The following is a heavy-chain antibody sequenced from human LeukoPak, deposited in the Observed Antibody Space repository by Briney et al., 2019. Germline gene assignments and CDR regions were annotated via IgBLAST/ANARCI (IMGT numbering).Heavy chain of an antibody. Sequence: SETLSLTCAVYGGXFSDYYCSWIRQSPGKGLEWIGEINHSGSTDYNPSLKSRVTLSVDTSKNQFSLRLSSVTAADTAVYYCARGLDNWYFDLWGRGTLVIASS. V-gene: IGHV4-34*01. J-gene: IGHJ2*01. CDR1: GGXFSDYY. CDR2: INHSGST. D-gene: IGHD3/OR15-3a*01. CDR3: ARGLDNWYFDL.